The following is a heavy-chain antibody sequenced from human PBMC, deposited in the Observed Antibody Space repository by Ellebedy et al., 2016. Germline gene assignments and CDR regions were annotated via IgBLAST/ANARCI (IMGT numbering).Heavy chain of an antibody. CDR1: GGSISNGGYY. J-gene: IGHJ2*01. Sequence: SETLSLTCSVSGGSISNGGYYWSWIRQPPGKGLEWIGEINHSGSTNYNPSLKSRVTISVDTSKSQFSLKLSSVTAADTAVYYCAREERMVRGVRVWYFDLWGRGSLVTVSS. V-gene: IGHV4-34*01. CDR3: AREERMVRGVRVWYFDL. D-gene: IGHD3-10*01. CDR2: INHSGST.